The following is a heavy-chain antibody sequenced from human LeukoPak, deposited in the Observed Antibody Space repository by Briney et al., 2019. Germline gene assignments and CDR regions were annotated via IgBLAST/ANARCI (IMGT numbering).Heavy chain of an antibody. Sequence: SGPTLVNPTQTLTLTCTFSGFSLSTSGMCVSWIRQPPGRALEWLARIDWDDDKYYSTSLKTRLTISKDTSKNQVVLTMTNMDPVDTATYYCARIYNWNDEGWFDPWGQGTLVTVSS. D-gene: IGHD1-20*01. CDR1: GFSLSTSGMC. CDR2: IDWDDDK. V-gene: IGHV2-70*11. J-gene: IGHJ5*02. CDR3: ARIYNWNDEGWFDP.